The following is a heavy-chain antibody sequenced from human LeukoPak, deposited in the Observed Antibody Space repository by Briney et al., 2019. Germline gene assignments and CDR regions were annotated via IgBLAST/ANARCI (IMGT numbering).Heavy chain of an antibody. CDR3: SREPRLLAY. D-gene: IGHD2-15*01. J-gene: IGHJ4*02. Sequence: GGSLRLSCAGSGYTFSDHYVSWIRQAPGQGLESVSYISPSGASTVYADSAKGRFTISRDNAKNSLYLQINSLRDEDTAVYYCSREPRLLAYWGQGTLVTVSS. CDR2: ISPSGAST. CDR1: GYTFSDHY. V-gene: IGHV3-11*04.